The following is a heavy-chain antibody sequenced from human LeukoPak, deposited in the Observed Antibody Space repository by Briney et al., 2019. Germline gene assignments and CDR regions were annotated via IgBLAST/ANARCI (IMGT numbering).Heavy chain of an antibody. CDR3: VVGGSPGY. CDR2: ISTDGYTT. D-gene: IGHD2-15*01. CDR1: GLAFSAYK. J-gene: IGHJ4*02. V-gene: IGHV3-74*01. Sequence: GGSLRLSCAASGLAFSAYKMHWVRQAPRKGLVWVSRISTDGYTTDYADFVQGRFTASRDNTKNTWSLEMNSLRAEDTAVYYRVVGGSPGYWGQGTLVTVSS.